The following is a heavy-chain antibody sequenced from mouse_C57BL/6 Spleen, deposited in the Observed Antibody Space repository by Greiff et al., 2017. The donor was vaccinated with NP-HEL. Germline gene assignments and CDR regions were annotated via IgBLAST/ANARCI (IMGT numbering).Heavy chain of an antibody. Sequence: VQLQQSGAELAKPGASVKLSCKASGYTFTSYWMHWVKQRPGQGLEWIGYINPSSGYTKYNQKFKDKATLTADKSSSTAYMQLSSLTYEDSAVYYCARRVTTDYYAMDYWGRGTSVTVSS. D-gene: IGHD2-2*01. CDR3: ARRVTTDYYAMDY. CDR2: INPSSGYT. J-gene: IGHJ4*01. V-gene: IGHV1-7*01. CDR1: GYTFTSYW.